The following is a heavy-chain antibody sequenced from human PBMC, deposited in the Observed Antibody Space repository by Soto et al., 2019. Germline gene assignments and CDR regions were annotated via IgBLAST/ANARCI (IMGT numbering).Heavy chain of an antibody. V-gene: IGHV3-30*18. CDR1: GFTFSSYG. CDR2: ISYDGSNK. Sequence: GGSLRLSCAASGFTFSSYGMHWVRQAPGKGLEWVAVISYDGSNKYYADSVKGRFTISRDNSKNTLYLQMNSLRAEDTAVYYCAKEPYYYDSSGYYDYWGQGTLVTVSS. J-gene: IGHJ4*02. CDR3: AKEPYYYDSSGYYDY. D-gene: IGHD3-22*01.